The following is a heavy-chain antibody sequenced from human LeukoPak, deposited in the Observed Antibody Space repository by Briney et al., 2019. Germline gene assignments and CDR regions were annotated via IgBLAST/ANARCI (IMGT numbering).Heavy chain of an antibody. CDR2: IYYSGST. J-gene: IGHJ4*02. CDR1: GGSISSSSYY. D-gene: IGHD1-26*01. V-gene: IGHV4-39*01. Sequence: SETLSLTCTVSGGSISSSSYYWGWFRQPPGKGLEWIGNIYYSGSTHYNPSLKSRVTISVDTSKNQFSLKLSSVTAADTAVYFCARIRIGAGDYWGQGTLVTVSS. CDR3: ARIRIGAGDY.